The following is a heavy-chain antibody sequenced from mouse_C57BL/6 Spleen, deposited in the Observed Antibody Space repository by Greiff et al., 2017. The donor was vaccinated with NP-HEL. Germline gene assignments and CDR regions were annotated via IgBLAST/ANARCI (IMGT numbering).Heavy chain of an antibody. CDR3: ARSGSSYWYYFDY. J-gene: IGHJ2*01. Sequence: QVQLQQSGAELAKPGASVKLSCKASGYTFTSYWMHWVKQRPGQGLEWIGYINPSSGYTKYNQKFKDQATLTEDKSSSTAYMQLSSLTYEDSAVYYCARSGSSYWYYFDYWGQGTTLTVSS. CDR2: INPSSGYT. V-gene: IGHV1-7*01. CDR1: GYTFTSYW. D-gene: IGHD1-1*01.